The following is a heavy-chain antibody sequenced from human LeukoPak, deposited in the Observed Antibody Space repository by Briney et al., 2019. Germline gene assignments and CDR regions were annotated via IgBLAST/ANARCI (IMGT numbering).Heavy chain of an antibody. J-gene: IGHJ4*02. Sequence: GGSLRLSCAASGFIFSNAWMSWVRQAPGKGLEWVGRIKSKSDGGTTDYAAPVKGRFSISRDDSKNTPYLQMNSLKTEDTAVYYCAKDRGYSYGFSDYWGQGTLVTVSS. V-gene: IGHV3-15*01. D-gene: IGHD5-18*01. CDR1: GFIFSNAW. CDR3: AKDRGYSYGFSDY. CDR2: IKSKSDGGTT.